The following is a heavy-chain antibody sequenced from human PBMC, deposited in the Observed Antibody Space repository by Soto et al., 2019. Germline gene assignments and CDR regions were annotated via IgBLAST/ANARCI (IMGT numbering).Heavy chain of an antibody. Sequence: GGSLRLSCAASGFTFSSYSMNWVRQAPGKGLEWVSSISSSSSYIYYADSVKGRFTISRDNAKNSLYLQMNSLRAEDTAVYYCARDLGYCTNGVCYPRSLPSTWFDPWGQGTLVTVSS. J-gene: IGHJ5*02. V-gene: IGHV3-21*01. CDR3: ARDLGYCTNGVCYPRSLPSTWFDP. D-gene: IGHD2-8*01. CDR1: GFTFSSYS. CDR2: ISSSSSYI.